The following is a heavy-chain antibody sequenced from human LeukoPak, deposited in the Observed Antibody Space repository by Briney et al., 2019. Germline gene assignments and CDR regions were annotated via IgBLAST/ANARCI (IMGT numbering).Heavy chain of an antibody. V-gene: IGHV1-69*05. CDR3: AKEAAAGTDAFDI. CDR2: IIPIFGTA. D-gene: IGHD6-13*01. Sequence: GASVKVSCKASGYTFTSYGISWVRQAPGQGLEWMGGIIPIFGTANYAQKFQGRVTITTDESTSTAYMELSSLRSEDTAVYYCAKEAAAGTDAFDIWGQGTMVTVSS. CDR1: GYTFTSYG. J-gene: IGHJ3*02.